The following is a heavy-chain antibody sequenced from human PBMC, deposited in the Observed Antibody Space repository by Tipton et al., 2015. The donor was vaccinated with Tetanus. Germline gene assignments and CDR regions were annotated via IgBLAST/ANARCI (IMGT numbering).Heavy chain of an antibody. V-gene: IGHV4-34*01. Sequence: TLSLTCAVFGGSFSGYSWSWIRQPPGKGLEWIGEINHSGSTNYSPSLKSRVTISVDTSKNQFSLKLSSVTAADTAVYYCARGPLRGWFDPWGQGTLVTVSS. CDR1: GGSFSGYS. CDR2: INHSGST. J-gene: IGHJ5*02. D-gene: IGHD2-15*01. CDR3: ARGPLRGWFDP.